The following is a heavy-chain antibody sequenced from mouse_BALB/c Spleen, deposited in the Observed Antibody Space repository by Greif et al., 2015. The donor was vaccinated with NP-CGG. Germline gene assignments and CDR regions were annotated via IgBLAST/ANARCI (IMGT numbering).Heavy chain of an antibody. CDR1: GYTFTSYY. CDR2: INPSNGGT. V-gene: IGHV1S81*02. J-gene: IGHJ2*01. Sequence: QVQLQQSGAELVNPGASVKLSCKASGYTFTSYYMYWVKQRPGQGLEWIGEINPSNGGTNFNEKFKSKATLTVDKSSSTAYMQLSSLTSEDSAVYYCTRSWDSYFDYWGQGTTLTVSS. D-gene: IGHD3-3*01. CDR3: TRSWDSYFDY.